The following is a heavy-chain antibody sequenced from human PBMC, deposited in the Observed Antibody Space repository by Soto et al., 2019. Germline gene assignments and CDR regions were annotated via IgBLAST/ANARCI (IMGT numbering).Heavy chain of an antibody. V-gene: IGHV5-51*01. CDR2: IYPGDSDT. D-gene: IGHD3-22*01. J-gene: IGHJ6*02. Sequence: PGESLKISCKGSGYSFTSYWIGWVRQMPGKGLEWMGIIYPGDSDTRYSPSFQGQVTISADKSISTAYLQWSSLKASDTAMYYYARHWQTPYYYDSSGYYEYYYYGMDVWGQGTTVTVSS. CDR1: GYSFTSYW. CDR3: ARHWQTPYYYDSSGYYEYYYYGMDV.